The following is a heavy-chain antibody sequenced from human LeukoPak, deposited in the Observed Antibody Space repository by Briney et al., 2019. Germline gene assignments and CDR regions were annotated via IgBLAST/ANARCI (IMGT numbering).Heavy chain of an antibody. Sequence: ASVKVSCKASGYTFTSYYMHWVRQAPGQGLEWMGLINPTGGSTGYAQKFQGRVTITADKSTSTAYMELSSLRSEDTAVYYCARDHGWNYVGAAYYWGQGTLVTVSS. J-gene: IGHJ4*02. CDR2: INPTGGST. V-gene: IGHV1-46*01. D-gene: IGHD1-7*01. CDR1: GYTFTSYY. CDR3: ARDHGWNYVGAAYY.